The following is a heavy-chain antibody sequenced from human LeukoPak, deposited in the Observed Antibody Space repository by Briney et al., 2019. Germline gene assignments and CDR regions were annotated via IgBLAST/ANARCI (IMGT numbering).Heavy chain of an antibody. CDR2: ISGNGGST. Sequence: PGGSLRLSCAASGFTFSSYALTWVRQAPGKGLEWVSAISGNGGSTNYADSVKGRFTIPRDNSKNTLYLQVNSLRAEDTAVYYCAKYRSAWSFDYWGQGTLVTVSS. CDR3: AKYRSAWSFDY. D-gene: IGHD6-13*01. CDR1: GFTFSSYA. J-gene: IGHJ4*02. V-gene: IGHV3-23*01.